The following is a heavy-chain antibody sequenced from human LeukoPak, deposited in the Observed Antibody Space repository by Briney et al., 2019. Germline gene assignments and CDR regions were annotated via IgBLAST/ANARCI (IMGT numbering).Heavy chain of an antibody. J-gene: IGHJ6*03. CDR1: GYTLTELS. Sequence: ASVKVSCKVSGYTLTELSMHWVRQAPGKGLEWMGGFDPEDGETIYAQKFQGRVTMAEDTSTDTAYMELSSLRSEDTAVYYCATGSGNYYYMDVWGKGTTVTVSS. CDR2: FDPEDGET. D-gene: IGHD3-10*01. V-gene: IGHV1-24*01. CDR3: ATGSGNYYYMDV.